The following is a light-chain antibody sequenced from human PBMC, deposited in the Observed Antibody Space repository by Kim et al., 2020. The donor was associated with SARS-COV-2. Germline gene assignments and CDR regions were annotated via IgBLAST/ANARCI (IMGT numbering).Light chain of an antibody. CDR2: DAS. V-gene: IGKV3-11*01. CDR1: QSIGTD. Sequence: SHGQRAPLSCRASQSIGTDLAWYQQRHGQTPRLFIYDASNRAPGIPVRISGSGSGTDFTLTFSSLEPEDSAVYYCQQRNMWPRTFGQGTKVDIK. CDR3: QQRNMWPRT. J-gene: IGKJ1*01.